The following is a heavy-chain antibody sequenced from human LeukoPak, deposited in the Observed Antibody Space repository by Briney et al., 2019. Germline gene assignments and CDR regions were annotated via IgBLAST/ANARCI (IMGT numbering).Heavy chain of an antibody. D-gene: IGHD3-22*01. CDR1: GFIFSRYW. CDR2: INPDGTTT. Sequence: GGSLRLSCAASGFIFSRYWLYWVRHAPGKGLVWVSHINPDGTTTNYGDFVKGRFTISRDNAKKTLYLQMSGLRAEDTALYYCATLTHYDSRSFAFDIWGQGTMVTVSS. V-gene: IGHV3-74*01. CDR3: ATLTHYDSRSFAFDI. J-gene: IGHJ3*02.